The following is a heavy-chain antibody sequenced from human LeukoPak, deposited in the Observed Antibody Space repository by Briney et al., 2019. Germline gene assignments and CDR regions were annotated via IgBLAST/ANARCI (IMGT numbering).Heavy chain of an antibody. D-gene: IGHD6-13*01. CDR1: GFTFSSYG. CDR3: AGGDLSSSWYGILY. J-gene: IGHJ4*02. CDR2: ISERGGGT. Sequence: GGSLRLSCAASGFTFSSYGMHWVRQAPGKGLEWVSGISERGGGTKYADSVKGRFTISRHNSKNTLYLQMNSLRAEDTAVYYCAGGDLSSSWYGILYWGQGTLVTVSS. V-gene: IGHV3-NL1*01.